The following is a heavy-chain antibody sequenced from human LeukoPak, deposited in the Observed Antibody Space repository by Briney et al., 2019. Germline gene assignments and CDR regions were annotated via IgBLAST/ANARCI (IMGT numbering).Heavy chain of an antibody. D-gene: IGHD3-22*01. CDR1: GYSFTNYW. V-gene: IGHV5-51*01. J-gene: IGHJ4*02. CDR3: ARLPGVVVIRDRYFDY. CDR2: IYPGDSDT. Sequence: GESLKISCKGSGYSFTNYWIGWVRQMPGKGLEWMGIIYPGDSDTRYSPSFQGQVTISADKSISTAYLQWSSLKASDTGTYYCARLPGVVVIRDRYFDYWGQGTLVTVSS.